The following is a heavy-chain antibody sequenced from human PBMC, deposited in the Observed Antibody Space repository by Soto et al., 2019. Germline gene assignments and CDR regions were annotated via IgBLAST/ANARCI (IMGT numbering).Heavy chain of an antibody. CDR2: IYYSGST. CDR1: GGSISSGGYY. Sequence: SETLSLTCTVSGGSISSGGYYWNWIRQHPGKGLEWIGYIYYSGSTYYNPSLKSRVTISVDTSKNQFSLKLSSVTAADTAVYYCARRNVVPAAKTLNAFDIWGQGTMVTVSS. CDR3: ARRNVVPAAKTLNAFDI. D-gene: IGHD2-2*01. J-gene: IGHJ3*02. V-gene: IGHV4-31*03.